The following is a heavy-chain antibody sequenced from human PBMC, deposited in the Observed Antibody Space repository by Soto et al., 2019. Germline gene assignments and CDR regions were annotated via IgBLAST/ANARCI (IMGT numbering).Heavy chain of an antibody. Sequence: GGSLRLSCAASGFTVSSNYMSWVRQAPGKGLEWVSVIYSGGSTYYADSVKGRFTISRDNSKNTLYLQMNSLRAEDTAVYYCAHVDTAMVTGTSYFDYWGQGTLVTVSS. J-gene: IGHJ4*02. D-gene: IGHD5-18*01. CDR1: GFTVSSNY. CDR2: IYSGGST. CDR3: AHVDTAMVTGTSYFDY. V-gene: IGHV3-66*01.